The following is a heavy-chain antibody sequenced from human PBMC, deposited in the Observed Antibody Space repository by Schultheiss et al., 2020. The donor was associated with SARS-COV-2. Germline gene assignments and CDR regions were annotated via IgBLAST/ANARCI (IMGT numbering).Heavy chain of an antibody. J-gene: IGHJ4*02. Sequence: GGSLRLSCAASGFTFDDYAMHWVRQAPGKGLEWVSGISGSGGSTYYADSVKGRFTISRDNAKNSLYLQMNSLRAGDTAVYYCARGVHLWLGVDYWGQGTPVTVSS. V-gene: IGHV3-9*01. CDR1: GFTFDDYA. CDR3: ARGVHLWLGVDY. CDR2: ISGSGGST. D-gene: IGHD3-10*01.